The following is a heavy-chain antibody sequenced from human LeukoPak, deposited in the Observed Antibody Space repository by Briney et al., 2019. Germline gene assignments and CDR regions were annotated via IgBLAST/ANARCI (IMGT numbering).Heavy chain of an antibody. J-gene: IGHJ6*02. CDR3: ARDPEMATPYYYGMDV. Sequence: PSETLSLTCTVSGGSISSDYWNWIRQPPGKGLEWIGYIYYSGSATYNPSLNNRVTISVDRSKNQFSLRLGSVTAADTAVYYCARDPEMATPYYYGMDVWGQGTTVTVS. CDR1: GGSISSDY. D-gene: IGHD5-24*01. V-gene: IGHV4-59*01. CDR2: IYYSGSA.